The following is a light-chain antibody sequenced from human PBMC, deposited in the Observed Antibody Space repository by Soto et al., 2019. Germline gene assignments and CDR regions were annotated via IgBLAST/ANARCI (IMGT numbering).Light chain of an antibody. CDR3: QQYNTWPFT. CDR2: SAS. CDR1: QSVNID. J-gene: IGKJ3*01. Sequence: EIVLTQSPATLSVSPGERATLSCRASQSVNIDLVWYQQKPGQAPKLLMFSASARDTGIPARFIGGGSETEFTLTISSLQPEDSAVYYCQQYNTWPFTFGPGTKVDI. V-gene: IGKV3D-15*01.